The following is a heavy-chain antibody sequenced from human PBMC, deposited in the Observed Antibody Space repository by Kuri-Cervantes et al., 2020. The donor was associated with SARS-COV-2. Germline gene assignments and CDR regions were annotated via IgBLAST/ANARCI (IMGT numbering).Heavy chain of an antibody. CDR2: ISNSSSTI. Sequence: ETLSLTCAASGFTFSSYSMNWVRQAPGKGLEWVSYISNSSSTIYYADSVKGRFTISSDNAKNSLHLQMNSLRAEDTVVYYCASKREQLVPIYYYYYMDVWGKGTTVTVSS. CDR1: GFTFSSYS. J-gene: IGHJ6*03. CDR3: ASKREQLVPIYYYYYMDV. D-gene: IGHD6-6*01. V-gene: IGHV3-48*01.